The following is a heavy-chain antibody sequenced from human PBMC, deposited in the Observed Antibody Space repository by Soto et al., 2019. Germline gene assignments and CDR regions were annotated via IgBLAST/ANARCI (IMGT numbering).Heavy chain of an antibody. CDR3: TRDGSPFALDV. CDR2: IKTDGSER. CDR1: GFTFSSFW. Sequence: LRLSCAASGFTFSSFWMSWARQAPGKGLEWVANIKTDGSERYYMDSVRGRFTTSRDNSRNIFYLQMNSLTGEDTAVYYCTRDGSPFALDVWGLGTSVTVSS. V-gene: IGHV3-7*03. J-gene: IGHJ6*02.